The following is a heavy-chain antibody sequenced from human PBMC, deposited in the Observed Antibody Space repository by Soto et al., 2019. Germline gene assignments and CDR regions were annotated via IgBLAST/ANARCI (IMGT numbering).Heavy chain of an antibody. CDR2: ISYDGSNK. Sequence: GGSLRLSCAASGFTFSSYCMHWVRQAPGKGLEWVAVISYDGSNKYYADSVKGRFTISRDNSKNTLYLQMNSLRAEDTAVYYCAKDEGDYDILTGYYNSGIDYWGQGTLVTVSS. J-gene: IGHJ4*02. CDR1: GFTFSSYC. D-gene: IGHD3-9*01. V-gene: IGHV3-30*18. CDR3: AKDEGDYDILTGYYNSGIDY.